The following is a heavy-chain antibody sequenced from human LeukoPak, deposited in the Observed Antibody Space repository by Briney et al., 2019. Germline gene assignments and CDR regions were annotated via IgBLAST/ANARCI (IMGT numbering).Heavy chain of an antibody. J-gene: IGHJ4*02. Sequence: GGSLRLSCAASGFTFSNYWMSWVRQAPGKGLEWVANIKKDGSEKYYVDTVKGRFTISRDNAKNSLYLQMNSLRAEDTAVYYCVGGILAGLFDYWGQGSPVTVSS. D-gene: IGHD3-3*01. V-gene: IGHV3-7*01. CDR2: IKKDGSEK. CDR1: GFTFSNYW. CDR3: VGGILAGLFDY.